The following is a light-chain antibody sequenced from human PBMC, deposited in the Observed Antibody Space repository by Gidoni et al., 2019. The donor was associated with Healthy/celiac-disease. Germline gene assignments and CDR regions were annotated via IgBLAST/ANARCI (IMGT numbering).Light chain of an antibody. Sequence: DIVMTQFPPSLPVTPGEPASISCRSSQSPLHSNGYNYLDWYLQKPGQSPQLLIYLGSNRASGVPDRFSGSGSGTDFTLKISRVEAEDVGVYYCMQALQTPFTFGPGTKVDIK. CDR1: QSPLHSNGYNY. J-gene: IGKJ3*01. CDR2: LGS. V-gene: IGKV2-28*01. CDR3: MQALQTPFT.